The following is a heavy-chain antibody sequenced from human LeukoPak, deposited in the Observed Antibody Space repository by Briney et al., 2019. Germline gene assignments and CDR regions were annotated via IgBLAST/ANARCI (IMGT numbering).Heavy chain of an antibody. CDR2: IYTSGST. J-gene: IGHJ5*02. CDR3: ARDSQLLFPNWFDP. CDR1: GGSISSGSYY. V-gene: IGHV4-61*02. D-gene: IGHD2-2*01. Sequence: PSQTLSLTCTVSGGSISSGSYYWSWIRQPAGKGLEWIGRIYTSGSTNYNPSLKSRVTISVDTSKSRFSLKLSSVTAADTAVYYCARDSQLLFPNWFDPWGQGTLVTVSS.